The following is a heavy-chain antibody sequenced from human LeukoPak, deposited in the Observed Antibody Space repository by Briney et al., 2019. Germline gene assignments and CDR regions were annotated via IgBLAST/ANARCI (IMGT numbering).Heavy chain of an antibody. V-gene: IGHV4-39*07. CDR2: VYYSGST. Sequence: SETLSLTCTVSGGSINNSSYYWGWIRQPPGKGLEWIGTVYYSGSTYYTPSLKSRVTISIDTSKNQFSLQLRSVTAAETAVYYCARVEPAAVGQPNDCWGQGTPVTVSS. CDR1: GGSINNSSYY. CDR3: ARVEPAAVGQPNDC. D-gene: IGHD2-2*01. J-gene: IGHJ4*02.